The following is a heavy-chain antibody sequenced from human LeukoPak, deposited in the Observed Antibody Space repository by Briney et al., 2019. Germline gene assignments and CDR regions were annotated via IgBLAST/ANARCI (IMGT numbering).Heavy chain of an antibody. CDR1: GYTFTGYY. D-gene: IGHD4-17*01. V-gene: IGHV1-2*02. CDR2: INPNSGGT. CDR3: VTASKSYGPWYFDL. J-gene: IGHJ2*01. Sequence: ASVKVSCKPSGYTFTGYYMHWVRQAPAQGLEWMGWINPNSGGTNYAQKFQGRVTMTRDTSISTAYMELSRLRSDDTAVYYCVTASKSYGPWYFDLWGRGNLVTVSS.